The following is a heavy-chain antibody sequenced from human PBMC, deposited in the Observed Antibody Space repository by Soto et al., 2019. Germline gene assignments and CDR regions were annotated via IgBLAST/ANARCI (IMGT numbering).Heavy chain of an antibody. Sequence: SETLSLTCAVYGGSFSGYYWSWIRQPPGKGLEWIGEINHSGSTNYNPSLKSRVTISVDTSKNQFSLKLSSVTAADTAVYYCARGSSGSYLIHYYYYYGMDVWGQGTTVTVSS. D-gene: IGHD3-10*01. CDR2: INHSGST. CDR3: ARGSSGSYLIHYYYYYGMDV. V-gene: IGHV4-34*01. J-gene: IGHJ6*02. CDR1: GGSFSGYY.